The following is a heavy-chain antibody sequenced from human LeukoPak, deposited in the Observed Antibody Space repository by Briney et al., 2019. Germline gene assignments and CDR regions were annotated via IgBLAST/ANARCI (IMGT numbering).Heavy chain of an antibody. CDR1: GGSISSYY. V-gene: IGHV4-59*12. J-gene: IGHJ4*02. Sequence: PSETLSLTCTVSGGSISSYYWSWIRQPPGKGLEWIGYIYYSGSTNYNPSLKSRVTISVDTSKNQFSLKLSSVTAADTAVYYCARVGITMIVVVISSIDYWGQGTLVTVSS. D-gene: IGHD3-22*01. CDR3: ARVGITMIVVVISSIDY. CDR2: IYYSGST.